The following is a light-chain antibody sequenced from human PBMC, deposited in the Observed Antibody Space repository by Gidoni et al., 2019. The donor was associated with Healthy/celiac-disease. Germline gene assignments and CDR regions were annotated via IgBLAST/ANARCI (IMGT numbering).Light chain of an antibody. Sequence: EMVWTQSTGTLSLSAGERATLSYRASQSVSSSYLAWYQQKPGQAPRLLIYGASSRATGIPDRFSGSGSGTDFTLTISRLAPEDFAVYYCQQYGSSPFTFGPGTKVDIK. CDR3: QQYGSSPFT. CDR1: QSVSSSY. J-gene: IGKJ3*01. CDR2: GAS. V-gene: IGKV3-20*01.